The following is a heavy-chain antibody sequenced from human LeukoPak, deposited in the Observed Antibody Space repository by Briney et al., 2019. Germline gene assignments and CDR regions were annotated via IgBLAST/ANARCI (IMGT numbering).Heavy chain of an antibody. J-gene: IGHJ3*02. Sequence: ASVKVSCKASGYIFTTYGITWVRQAPGQGLEWMGWISGYSGNTDYAQKLQGRVTTTTDTSTSTAYMELRTLRSDDTAVYYCARDSAVAAAKFDAFDIWGQGTMVTVSS. CDR1: GYIFTTYG. V-gene: IGHV1-18*01. D-gene: IGHD6-19*01. CDR2: ISGYSGNT. CDR3: ARDSAVAAAKFDAFDI.